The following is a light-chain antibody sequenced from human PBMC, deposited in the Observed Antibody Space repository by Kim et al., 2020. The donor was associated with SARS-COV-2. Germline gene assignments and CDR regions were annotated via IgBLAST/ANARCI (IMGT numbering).Light chain of an antibody. J-gene: IGLJ3*02. CDR2: DVS. V-gene: IGLV2-11*03. Sequence: SVAISSTATRIAVIGYYYVSCYHQHPGKAPHLIIYDVSARPSGVPDRFSASKSGNTASLTISGLQAEDDADYYCCSYAGRNTGVFGGGTQLTVL. CDR3: CSYAGRNTGV. CDR1: RIAVIGYYY.